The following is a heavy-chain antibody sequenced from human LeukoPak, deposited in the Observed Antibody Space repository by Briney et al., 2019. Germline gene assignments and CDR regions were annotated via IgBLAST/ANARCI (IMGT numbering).Heavy chain of an antibody. J-gene: IGHJ3*02. V-gene: IGHV3-9*01. CDR2: ISWNSGSI. Sequence: GGSLRLSCAASGFTFDDYAMHWVRQAPGKGLEWVSGISWNSGSIGYADSVKGRFTISRDNAKNSLYLQMNSLRAEDTALYYCAKVFRPIAVAGTWSAFDIWGQGTMVTVSS. D-gene: IGHD6-19*01. CDR3: AKVFRPIAVAGTWSAFDI. CDR1: GFTFDDYA.